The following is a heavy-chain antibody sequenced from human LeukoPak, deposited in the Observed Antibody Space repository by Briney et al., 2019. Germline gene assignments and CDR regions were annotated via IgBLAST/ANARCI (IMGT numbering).Heavy chain of an antibody. CDR3: ARVEMATMGFDY. CDR2: IIPILGIA. D-gene: IGHD5-24*01. V-gene: IGHV1-69*04. J-gene: IGHJ4*02. CDR1: GGTFSSYA. Sequence: ASVKVSCKASGGTFSSYAISWVRQAPGQGLEWMGRIIPILGIANYAQKFQGRATITADKSTSTAYMELSSLRSEDTAVYYCARVEMATMGFDYWGQGTLVTVSS.